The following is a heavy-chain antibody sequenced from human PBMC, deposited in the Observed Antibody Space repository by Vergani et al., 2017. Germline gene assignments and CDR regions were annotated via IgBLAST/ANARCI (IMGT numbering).Heavy chain of an antibody. CDR3: ASCLVVVAATPWDYYYNGMDV. Sequence: QVQLVQSGAEVKKPGSSVKVSCKASGGTFSSYTISWVRKAPGQGLEWMGRIIPFLGIANYAQKFQGRVTITADKSTSTAYMELSSLRSEDTAVYYCASCLVVVAATPWDYYYNGMDVWGQGTTVTVSS. CDR2: IIPFLGIA. D-gene: IGHD2-15*01. CDR1: GGTFSSYT. J-gene: IGHJ6*02. V-gene: IGHV1-69*02.